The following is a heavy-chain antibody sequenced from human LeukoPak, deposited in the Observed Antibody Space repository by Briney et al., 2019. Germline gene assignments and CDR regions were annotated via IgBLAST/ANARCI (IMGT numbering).Heavy chain of an antibody. CDR1: GFTFSSYI. Sequence: GGSLRLSCAASGFTFSSYIMNWVRQAPGKGLEWVSYISSSSSTIYYADSVKGRFTLSRDNAKNSLCLQMNSLRAEDTAVYYCASTGRYCTSTSCSNYFHYWGQGTLVTVSS. CDR3: ASTGRYCTSTSCSNYFHY. CDR2: ISSSSSTI. D-gene: IGHD2-2*01. V-gene: IGHV3-48*04. J-gene: IGHJ4*02.